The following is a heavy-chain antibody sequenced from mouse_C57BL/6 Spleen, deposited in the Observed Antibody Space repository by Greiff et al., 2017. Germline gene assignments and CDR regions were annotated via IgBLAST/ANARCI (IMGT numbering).Heavy chain of an antibody. CDR2: IDPSDSET. V-gene: IGHV1-52*01. Sequence: QVQLQQPGAELVRPGSSVTLSCKASGYTFTSYWMHWVKQRPIQGLEWIGNIDPSDSETHYNQKFKDKATLTVDKSSSTAYMQLSSLTSEDSAVYYCASFYDGSWYFDVWGTGTTVTVSS. CDR1: GYTFTSYW. J-gene: IGHJ1*03. CDR3: ASFYDGSWYFDV. D-gene: IGHD2-3*01.